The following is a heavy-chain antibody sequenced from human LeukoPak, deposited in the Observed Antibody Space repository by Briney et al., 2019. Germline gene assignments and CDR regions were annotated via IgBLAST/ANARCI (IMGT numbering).Heavy chain of an antibody. Sequence: SETLSLTCTVSGDSISSYYWSWIRQPPGKGLEWIGYVYYSGSTNYNPSLKSRVTISVDRSKNQFSLKLSSVTAADTAVYYCASSYCSSTSCYYYYYYYMDVWGKGTTVTVSS. CDR3: ASSYCSSTSCYYYYYYYMDV. V-gene: IGHV4-59*08. CDR1: GDSISSYY. D-gene: IGHD2-2*01. J-gene: IGHJ6*03. CDR2: VYYSGST.